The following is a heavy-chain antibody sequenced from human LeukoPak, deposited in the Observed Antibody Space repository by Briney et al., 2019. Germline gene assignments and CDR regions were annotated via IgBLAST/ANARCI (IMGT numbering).Heavy chain of an antibody. V-gene: IGHV3-9*01. CDR3: AKAKGYYDSSGYYSETYYFDY. D-gene: IGHD3-22*01. CDR1: GFTFDDYA. Sequence: PGRSLRLSCAASGFTFDDYAMHWVRQAPGKGLEWVSGISWNSGSIGYADSVKGRFTISRDNAKNSLYRQMNSLRAEDTALYYCAKAKGYYDSSGYYSETYYFDYWGQGTLVTVSS. J-gene: IGHJ4*02. CDR2: ISWNSGSI.